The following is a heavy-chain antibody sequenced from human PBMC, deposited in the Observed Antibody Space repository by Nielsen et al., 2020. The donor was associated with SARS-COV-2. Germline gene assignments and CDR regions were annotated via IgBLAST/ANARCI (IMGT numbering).Heavy chain of an antibody. CDR1: GGSVSSGSYY. CDR3: ARARVTTVNTFDY. V-gene: IGHV4-61*01. D-gene: IGHD4-11*01. Sequence: SETLSLTCTVSGGSVSSGSYYWSWIRQPPGKGLEWIGYIYYSGSTNYNPSLKSRVTISVDTSKNQFSLKLSSVTAADTAVYYCARARVTTVNTFDYWGQGTLVTVSS. J-gene: IGHJ4*02. CDR2: IYYSGST.